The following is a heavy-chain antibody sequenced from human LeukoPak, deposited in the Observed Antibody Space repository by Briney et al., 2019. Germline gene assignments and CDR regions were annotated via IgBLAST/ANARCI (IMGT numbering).Heavy chain of an antibody. V-gene: IGHV4-4*07. CDR1: GGSISSYY. Sequence: PSETLSLTCTVSGGSISSYYWSWIRQTAGKGLEWTGRIYTSGSTNYNPSLKSRVTMSVDTSKNQFSLKLSSVTAADTAVYYCARDMGSSAVPGDYWGQGTLVTVSS. CDR2: IYTSGST. CDR3: ARDMGSSAVPGDY. J-gene: IGHJ4*02. D-gene: IGHD6-13*01.